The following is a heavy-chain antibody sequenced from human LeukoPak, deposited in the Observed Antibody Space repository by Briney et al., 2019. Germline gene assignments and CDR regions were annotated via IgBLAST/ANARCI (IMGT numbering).Heavy chain of an antibody. D-gene: IGHD3-22*01. V-gene: IGHV1-2*02. J-gene: IGHJ3*02. CDR3: ARGSDYYDSSGYYDDAFDI. Sequence: ASVTVSCKASGYTFTGYYMHWVRQAPGQGLEWMGWINPNSGGTNYAQKFQGRVTMTRDTSISTAYMELSRLRSDDTAVYYCARGSDYYDSSGYYDDAFDIWGQGTMVTVSS. CDR2: INPNSGGT. CDR1: GYTFTGYY.